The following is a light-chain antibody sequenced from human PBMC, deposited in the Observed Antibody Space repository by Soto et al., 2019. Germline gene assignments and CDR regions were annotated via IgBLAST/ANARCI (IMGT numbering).Light chain of an antibody. CDR1: SSNMGSNN. CDR2: SKD. CDR3: AAWDDSLNGVV. V-gene: IGLV1-44*01. J-gene: IGLJ2*01. Sequence: QSVLTQPPSASGTPGQRVTISCSGSSSNMGSNNVNWYQQLPGAAPKLLIYSKDQRPSGAPDRFSGSKSGTSASLAISGLQSEDEADYYCAAWDDSLNGVVFGGGTKLTVL.